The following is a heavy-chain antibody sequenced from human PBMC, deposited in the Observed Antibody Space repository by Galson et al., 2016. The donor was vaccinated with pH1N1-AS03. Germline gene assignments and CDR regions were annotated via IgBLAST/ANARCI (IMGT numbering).Heavy chain of an antibody. CDR2: ISKDGTKI. J-gene: IGHJ3*01. Sequence: SLRLSCAASGFTFSSYWMTWVRQAPGKGLEWVANISKDGTKIHYVDSVEGRFTISRDNAKKALYLQMNDLRVEDTAVYFCATDRSPSYSGIYYDAFDFWGQGTMATVSS. CDR1: GFTFSSYW. V-gene: IGHV3-7*03. CDR3: ATDRSPSYSGIYYDAFDF. D-gene: IGHD1-26*01.